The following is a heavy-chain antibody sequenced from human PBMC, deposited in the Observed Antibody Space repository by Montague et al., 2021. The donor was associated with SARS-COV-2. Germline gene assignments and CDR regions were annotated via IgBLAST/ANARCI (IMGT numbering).Heavy chain of an antibody. J-gene: IGHJ6*02. CDR2: INHSGST. D-gene: IGHD1-7*01. Sequence: SETLSLTCAVYGGSFSGYYWSWIRQPPGKGLEWIGEINHSGSTNYNPSLKSRVTISVDTSKNQFSLKLSSVTAADTAVYYCARGRTGTTFYYYYYYGMDVWGQGNTVTVSS. V-gene: IGHV4-34*01. CDR3: ARGRTGTTFYYYYYYGMDV. CDR1: GGSFSGYY.